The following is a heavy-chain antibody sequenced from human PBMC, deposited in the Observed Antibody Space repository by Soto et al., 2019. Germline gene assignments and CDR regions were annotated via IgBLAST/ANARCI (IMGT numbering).Heavy chain of an antibody. D-gene: IGHD3-3*01. J-gene: IGHJ4*02. CDR2: FIPVYRTL. V-gene: IGHV1-69*13. Sequence: SVKVACKASGGSFGNSAINWVRQTPGQGLEWLGGFIPVYRTLNYAQKIQGRVTITADESTGTAYMTLSSLASDDTAVYYCATGVIWIGYFTVDSWGQGTRVTVSS. CDR1: GGSFGNSA. CDR3: ATGVIWIGYFTVDS.